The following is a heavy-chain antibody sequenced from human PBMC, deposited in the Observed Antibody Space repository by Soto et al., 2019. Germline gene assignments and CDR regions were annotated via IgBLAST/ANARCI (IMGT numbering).Heavy chain of an antibody. CDR1: GCTFTSYD. Sequence: QVQLVQSGAEVKKHGASVKVSCKAYGCTFTSYDINWVRLATGQGLEWMGWMNPNSGNTAYAQKFQGRVTMTRNTSITTAYMELSSLRSEDTAVYYCARLKQDYAVAWGQGTLVTVSS. CDR2: MNPNSGNT. D-gene: IGHD3-16*01. CDR3: ARLKQDYAVA. J-gene: IGHJ5*02. V-gene: IGHV1-8*01.